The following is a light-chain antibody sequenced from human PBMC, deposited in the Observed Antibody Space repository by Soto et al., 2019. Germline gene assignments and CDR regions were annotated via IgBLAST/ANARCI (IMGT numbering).Light chain of an antibody. J-gene: IGLJ3*02. V-gene: IGLV1-40*01. CDR2: GNS. CDR1: SSNIGAGYD. Sequence: QPVLTQPPSVSGAPGQRVTISCTGSSSNIGAGYDVHWYQQLPGTAPKLLIYGNSNRPSGVPDRFSGSKSGTSASPAITGLQAEDEADYYCQSYDSSLSALFGGGTKLTVL. CDR3: QSYDSSLSAL.